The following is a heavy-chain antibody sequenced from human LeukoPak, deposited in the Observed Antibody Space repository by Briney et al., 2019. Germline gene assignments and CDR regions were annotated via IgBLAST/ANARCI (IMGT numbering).Heavy chain of an antibody. Sequence: SETLSLTCTVSDDSISSISFYWGWIRQPPGKGLEWIGSIYYGGTTYYNPSLESRVTMSLDTSKKQFSLRLRSVTAADTAVYYCARYLIRESYWFDPWGQGTLVTVSS. CDR3: ARYLIRESYWFDP. CDR2: IYYGGTT. J-gene: IGHJ5*02. D-gene: IGHD2/OR15-2a*01. CDR1: DDSISSISFY. V-gene: IGHV4-39*07.